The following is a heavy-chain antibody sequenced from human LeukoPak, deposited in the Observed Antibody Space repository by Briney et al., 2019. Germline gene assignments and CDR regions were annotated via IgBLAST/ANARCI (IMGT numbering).Heavy chain of an antibody. CDR3: ARSNYYYGMGV. J-gene: IGHJ6*02. Sequence: GGSLRLSCAASGFTVSSNYMSWVRQAPGKGLEWVSVIYSGGSTYYADSVKGRFTISRDNSKNTLYLQMNSLRAEDTAVYYCARSNYYYGMGVWGQGTTVTVSS. CDR2: IYSGGST. CDR1: GFTVSSNY. V-gene: IGHV3-53*01.